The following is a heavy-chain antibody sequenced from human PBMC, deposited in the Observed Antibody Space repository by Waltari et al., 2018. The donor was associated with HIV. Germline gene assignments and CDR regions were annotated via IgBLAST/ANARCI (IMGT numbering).Heavy chain of an antibody. Sequence: QVHLQESGPGLVKPSETLSLTCTVSGGSIRPSSYYWGWIRRPPGKGLEWIGSIYDSETSYYNPSLKSRVTMSLDTSRNQFSLKLNSVTAADTAVYYCASDDREYCNDSSCWSFDPWGPGTLVTVSS. CDR2: IYDSETS. D-gene: IGHD3-22*01. J-gene: IGHJ5*02. V-gene: IGHV4-39*01. CDR1: GGSIRPSSYY. CDR3: ASDDREYCNDSSCWSFDP.